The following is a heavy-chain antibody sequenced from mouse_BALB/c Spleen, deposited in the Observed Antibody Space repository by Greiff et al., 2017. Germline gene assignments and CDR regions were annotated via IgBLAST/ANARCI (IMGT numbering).Heavy chain of an antibody. V-gene: IGHV5-12-1*01. Sequence: EVQLVESGRGLVKPGGSLKLSCAASGFAFSSYDMSWVRQTPEKRLAWVAYISSGGGSTYYPDTVKGRFTISRDNAKNTLYLQMSSLKSEDTAMYYCARHRGDYDYFDYWGQGTTLTVAA. CDR2: ISSGGGST. J-gene: IGHJ2*01. CDR1: GFAFSSYD. D-gene: IGHD2-4*01. CDR3: ARHRGDYDYFDY.